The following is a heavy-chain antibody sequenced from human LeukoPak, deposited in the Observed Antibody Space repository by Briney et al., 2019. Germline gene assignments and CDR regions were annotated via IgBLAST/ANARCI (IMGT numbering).Heavy chain of an antibody. V-gene: IGHV3-9*01. J-gene: IGHJ4*02. Sequence: RQAPGKXLEWVSGISWNGGGMGYAVSVKGRFTTSRDNAKNSLYLQMNSLRDEDTALYYCAKDITGGRSSPYFDSWGQGTLVTVSS. D-gene: IGHD6-6*01. CDR3: AKDITGGRSSPYFDS. CDR2: ISWNGGGM.